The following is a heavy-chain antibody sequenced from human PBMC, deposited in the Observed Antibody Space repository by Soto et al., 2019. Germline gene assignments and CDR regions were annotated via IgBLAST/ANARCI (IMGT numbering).Heavy chain of an antibody. CDR2: IYPGDSDT. D-gene: IGHD2-15*01. CDR3: ASSSPDCSGGSCYLTQFDF. J-gene: IGHJ4*02. V-gene: IGHV5-51*01. CDR1: GYSFTSYW. Sequence: PGESLKISCKGSGYSFTSYWIGWVRQMPGKGLEWMGIIYPGDSDTRCSPSFQGQVTISADKSISTAYLQWSSLKASDTAMYYCASSSPDCSGGSCYLTQFDFRGQGTLVTVSS.